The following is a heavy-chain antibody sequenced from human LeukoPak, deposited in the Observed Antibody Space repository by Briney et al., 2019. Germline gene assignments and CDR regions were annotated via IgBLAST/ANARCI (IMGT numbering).Heavy chain of an antibody. D-gene: IGHD2-21*02. CDR1: VYTFTSYE. Sequence: GASVKVSCKASVYTFTSYEMHWVRQAPGQGLDWMGIINPSGDSTRYAQEFQGRVTMTRETSTSTVYMELSSLRSEEAAVYYCASVLYCGADCYSGRYFFDYWGQGTLVTVSS. CDR3: ASVLYCGADCYSGRYFFDY. J-gene: IGHJ4*02. CDR2: INPSGDST. V-gene: IGHV1-46*01.